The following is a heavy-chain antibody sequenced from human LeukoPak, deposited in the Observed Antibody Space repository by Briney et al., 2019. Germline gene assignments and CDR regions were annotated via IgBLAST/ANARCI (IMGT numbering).Heavy chain of an antibody. CDR2: FDPEDGKI. D-gene: IGHD3-22*01. V-gene: IGHV1-24*01. CDR1: GYTLTELS. CDR3: ATVEREYFDTSGYFDS. Sequence: ASVKVSCKVSGYTLTELSMTWVRQAPGKGLEWMGGFDPEDGKIIYAQQFQGRVTMTEDTSTDTGYMELKSLTSEDTAVYYCATVEREYFDTSGYFDSWGQGTLVTVSS. J-gene: IGHJ4*02.